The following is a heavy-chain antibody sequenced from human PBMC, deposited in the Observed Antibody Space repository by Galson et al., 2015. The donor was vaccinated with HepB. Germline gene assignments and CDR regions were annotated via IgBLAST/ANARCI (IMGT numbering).Heavy chain of an antibody. CDR2: MSSSGNHV. CDR1: GFTFSSYT. V-gene: IGHV3-21*01. D-gene: IGHD3-3*01. J-gene: IGHJ6*03. CDR3: ARWLDFRSGFSHYHYYYMDV. Sequence: SLRLSCAASGFTFSSYTMNWVRQAPGRGLEWVASMSSSGNHVTHGDSMKGRFTISRDNAKNSLYLQMSPLRAEDTAVYYCARWLDFRSGFSHYHYYYMDVWGKGTTVTVAS.